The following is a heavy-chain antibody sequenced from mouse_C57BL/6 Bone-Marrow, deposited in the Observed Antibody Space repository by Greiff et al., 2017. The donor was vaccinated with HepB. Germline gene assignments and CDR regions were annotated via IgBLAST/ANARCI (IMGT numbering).Heavy chain of an antibody. Sequence: VHLVESGAELVKPGASVKMSCKASGYTFTSYWITWVKQRPGQGLEWIGDIYPGSGSTNYNEKFKSKATLTVDTSSSTAYMQLSSLTSEDSAVYYCAKLGGDYFDYWGQGTTLTVSS. D-gene: IGHD4-1*01. J-gene: IGHJ2*01. CDR1: GYTFTSYW. CDR3: AKLGGDYFDY. CDR2: IYPGSGST. V-gene: IGHV1-55*01.